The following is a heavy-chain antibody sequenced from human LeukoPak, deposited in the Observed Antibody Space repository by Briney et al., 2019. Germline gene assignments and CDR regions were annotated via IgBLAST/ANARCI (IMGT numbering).Heavy chain of an antibody. D-gene: IGHD1-26*01. CDR3: AKTGGSYYSGFDP. CDR2: IRYDGSNK. Sequence: PGGSLRLSCAASGFTFSSYGMHWVRQAPGKGLEWVAFIRYDGSNKYYADSVKGRFTISRDNSKNTLYLQMNSLRAEDTAVYCCAKTGGSYYSGFDPWGQGTLVTVSS. J-gene: IGHJ5*02. CDR1: GFTFSSYG. V-gene: IGHV3-30*02.